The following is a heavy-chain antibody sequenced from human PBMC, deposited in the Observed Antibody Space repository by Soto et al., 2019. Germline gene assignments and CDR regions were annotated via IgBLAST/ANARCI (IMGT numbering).Heavy chain of an antibody. D-gene: IGHD6-19*01. V-gene: IGHV3-48*02. J-gene: IGHJ4*02. CDR1: GFSLANYP. CDR3: AKGPHTNVGWPYYFES. CDR2: SSPRGDTI. Sequence: SGGSVRLSCVASGFSLANYPMNWVRQTPGKGLEWISYSSPRGDTIYYADSVEGRFNISRDNARNSLSLHMSSLRDEDSALYYCAKGPHTNVGWPYYFESWGQGVPVTVSS.